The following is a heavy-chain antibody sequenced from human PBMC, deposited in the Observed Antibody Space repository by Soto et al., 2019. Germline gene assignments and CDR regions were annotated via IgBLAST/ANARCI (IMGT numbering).Heavy chain of an antibody. V-gene: IGHV4-59*08. CDR2: IHSGGAI. J-gene: IGHJ4*02. CDR3: ARSYDTSTGYYRY. Sequence: SETLSLTCAVYGVSFSGYYWSWIRQSPGKGLEWIAYIHSGGAINYSPSLKSRATISLDTSNNQVSLRLSSMTAADTAVYYCARSYDTSTGYYRYWGQGALVTVSS. D-gene: IGHD3-9*01. CDR1: GVSFSGYY.